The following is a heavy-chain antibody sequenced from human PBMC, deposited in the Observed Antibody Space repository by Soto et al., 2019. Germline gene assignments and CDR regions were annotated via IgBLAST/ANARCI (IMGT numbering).Heavy chain of an antibody. Sequence: QVQLVQSGAEVKEPGASVKVSCKASGYTFSDFGISWVRQAPGQGLERMAWISPYNGDTKYTQKLQGRVTMTTDTATGTAYMEERSRRSDDTAVYYCSREDCRGGSCYGVDYWGQGTMVTVSS. CDR2: ISPYNGDT. CDR3: SREDCRGGSCYGVDY. J-gene: IGHJ4*02. CDR1: GYTFSDFG. V-gene: IGHV1-18*01. D-gene: IGHD2-15*01.